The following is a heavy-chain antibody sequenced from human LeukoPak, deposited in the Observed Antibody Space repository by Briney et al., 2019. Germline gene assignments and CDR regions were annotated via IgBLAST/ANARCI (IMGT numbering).Heavy chain of an antibody. Sequence: ASVKVSCKASGYTFTTYDINWVRQATGQGLEWMGWMNPNSGNTGYAQKFQGRVTMTRNTSISTAYMELSSLRSEDTAVYYCARGELQWLGLIDYWGQGTLVTVSS. CDR1: GYTFTTYD. D-gene: IGHD6-19*01. CDR2: MNPNSGNT. V-gene: IGHV1-8*01. J-gene: IGHJ4*02. CDR3: ARGELQWLGLIDY.